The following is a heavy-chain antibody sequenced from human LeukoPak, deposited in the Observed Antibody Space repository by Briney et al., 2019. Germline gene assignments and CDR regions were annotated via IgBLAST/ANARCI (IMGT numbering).Heavy chain of an antibody. V-gene: IGHV4-39*01. D-gene: IGHD4-23*01. CDR3: ARPKGGNWGYYFDY. J-gene: IGHJ4*02. Sequence: SETLSLTCTVSGGSISSSSYYWGWIRQPPGKGLEWIGSIYYSGSTYYNPSLKSRVTISVDTSKNQFSLKLSSVTAADTAVYYCARPKGGNWGYYFDYWGQGTLFTVSS. CDR2: IYYSGST. CDR1: GGSISSSSYY.